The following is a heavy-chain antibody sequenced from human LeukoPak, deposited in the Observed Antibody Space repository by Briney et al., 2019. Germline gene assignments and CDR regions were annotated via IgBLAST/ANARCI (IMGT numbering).Heavy chain of an antibody. D-gene: IGHD6-13*01. V-gene: IGHV4-31*03. J-gene: IGHJ5*01. CDR1: GGSINNGGYY. Sequence: SETLSLTCTVSGGSINNGGYYWSWIRQHPGKGLEWIGYIYYSGSSYYNPSLRSRVTISVDTSKNHFSLKLSFLTASDTAVYYWARHPGGSHWYVGPYSRGQGTL. CDR2: IYYSGSS. CDR3: ARHPGGSHWYVGPYS.